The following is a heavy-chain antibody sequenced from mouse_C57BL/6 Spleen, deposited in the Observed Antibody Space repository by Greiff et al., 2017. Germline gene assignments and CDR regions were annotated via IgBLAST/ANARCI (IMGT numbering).Heavy chain of an antibody. D-gene: IGHD2-4*01. CDR2: ISPSSGYT. Sequence: VQLQQSGAELARPGASVTMSCKASGYTFTSYTMHWVKQRPGQGLEWIGYISPSSGYTKYNQKFKDKATLTADKSSSTAYMHLSSLTSEDSAVYYCARSGDYAWFAYWGQGTLVTVSA. V-gene: IGHV1-4*01. CDR1: GYTFTSYT. CDR3: ARSGDYAWFAY. J-gene: IGHJ3*01.